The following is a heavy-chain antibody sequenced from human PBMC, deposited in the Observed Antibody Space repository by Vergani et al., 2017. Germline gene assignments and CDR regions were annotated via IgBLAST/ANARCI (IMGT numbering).Heavy chain of an antibody. CDR3: AKDQNPYDTEVGCFDY. D-gene: IGHD3-9*01. Sequence: EVQLVESGGGLVQPGGSLRLSCAASGFTFSSYSMNWVRQAPGKGLEWVSYISSSSSYIYYADSVKGRFTISRDNAKNSLYLQMNSLRAEDTALYYCAKDQNPYDTEVGCFDYWGQGTLVTVSS. V-gene: IGHV3-21*05. CDR2: ISSSSSYI. CDR1: GFTFSSYS. J-gene: IGHJ4*02.